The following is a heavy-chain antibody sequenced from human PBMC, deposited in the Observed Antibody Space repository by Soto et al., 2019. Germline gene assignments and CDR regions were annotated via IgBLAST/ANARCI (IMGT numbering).Heavy chain of an antibody. D-gene: IGHD6-25*01. CDR3: ARAVSPGSSGLYFEAFDM. CDR1: EFAFSSYW. Sequence: EVHLVESGGGLVQPGGSLTLSCAASEFAFSSYWMTWVRQAPGKGLEWVANIRKDGSQRSYLDSVRGRFTISRDNSKNSLYLQMNSLRAEDTALYFCARAVSPGSSGLYFEAFDMWGQGTMVTVSS. V-gene: IGHV3-7*05. CDR2: IRKDGSQR. J-gene: IGHJ3*02.